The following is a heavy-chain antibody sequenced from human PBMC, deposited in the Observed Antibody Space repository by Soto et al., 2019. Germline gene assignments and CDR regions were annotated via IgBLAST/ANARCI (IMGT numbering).Heavy chain of an antibody. Sequence: QVQLQESGPGLVKPSETLSLTCTVSGGSISSYYWSWIRQPPGKGLEWIGYIYYSGSTNDNPSLKSRVTISVDTSKNQFSLKLSSVTAADTAVYYCARWIAAADTFDYWGQGTLVTVSS. CDR1: GGSISSYY. J-gene: IGHJ4*02. CDR2: IYYSGST. V-gene: IGHV4-59*01. CDR3: ARWIAAADTFDY. D-gene: IGHD6-13*01.